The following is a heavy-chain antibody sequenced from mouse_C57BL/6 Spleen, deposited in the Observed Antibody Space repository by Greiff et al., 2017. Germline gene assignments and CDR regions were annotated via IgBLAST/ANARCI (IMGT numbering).Heavy chain of an antibody. D-gene: IGHD2-5*01. Sequence: QVQLQQPGAELVMPGASVKLSCKASGYTFTSYWMHWVKPRPGQGLEWIGEIDPSDSYTNSNQKFKGKSTLTVDKSSSTAYMQLSSLTSEDSAVYYCARSSNHEGFAYWGQGTLVTVSA. J-gene: IGHJ3*01. CDR1: GYTFTSYW. CDR2: IDPSDSYT. CDR3: ARSSNHEGFAY. V-gene: IGHV1-69*01.